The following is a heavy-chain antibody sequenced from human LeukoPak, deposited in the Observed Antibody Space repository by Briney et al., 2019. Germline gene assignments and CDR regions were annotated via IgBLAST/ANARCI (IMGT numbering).Heavy chain of an antibody. D-gene: IGHD3-22*01. Sequence: GGSLRLSCAASGFTFSSYAMHWVGQAPGKGLEWVAVISYDGSNKYYADSVKGRFTISRDNSKNTLYLQMNSLRAEDTAVYYCARGGTYYYDSSGPFLDYWGQGTLVTVSS. V-gene: IGHV3-30*04. J-gene: IGHJ4*02. CDR3: ARGGTYYYDSSGPFLDY. CDR2: ISYDGSNK. CDR1: GFTFSSYA.